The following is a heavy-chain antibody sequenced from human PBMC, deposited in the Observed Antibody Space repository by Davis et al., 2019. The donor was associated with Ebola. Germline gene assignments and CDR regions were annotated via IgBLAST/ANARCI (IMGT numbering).Heavy chain of an antibody. Sequence: HSQTLSLTCDISGDSVSSVAWNWIRQSPSRGLEWLGRTYYTSKWNNDYADSVKSRININPDTYKNQLSLQLNSVTPEDTAVYYCARGWLRSGLDSWGQGTLVTVSS. CDR3: ARGWLRSGLDS. D-gene: IGHD5-12*01. CDR1: GDSVSSVA. CDR2: TYYTSKWNN. V-gene: IGHV6-1*01. J-gene: IGHJ4*02.